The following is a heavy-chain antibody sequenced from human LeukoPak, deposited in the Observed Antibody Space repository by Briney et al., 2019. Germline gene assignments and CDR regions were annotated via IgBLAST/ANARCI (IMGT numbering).Heavy chain of an antibody. CDR3: ARSQPLRFLSPHYYYGMDV. V-gene: IGHV3-30-3*01. D-gene: IGHD3-3*01. CDR1: GFTFSSYA. J-gene: IGHJ6*02. Sequence: HPGGSLRLSCAASGFTFSSYAMHWVRQAPGKGLEWVAVISYDGSNKYYADSVKGRFTISRDNSKNTLYLQMNSLRAEDTAVYYCARSQPLRFLSPHYYYGMDVWGQGTTVTVSS. CDR2: ISYDGSNK.